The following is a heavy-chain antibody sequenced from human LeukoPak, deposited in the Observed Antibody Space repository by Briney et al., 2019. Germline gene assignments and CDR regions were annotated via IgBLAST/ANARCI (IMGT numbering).Heavy chain of an antibody. CDR2: INRSGST. V-gene: IGHV4-34*01. J-gene: IGHJ4*02. CDR1: GGSISSYY. CDR3: ASGNKAAVDY. D-gene: IGHD6-13*01. Sequence: SETLSLTCTVSGGSISSYYWSWIRQPPGKGLEWIGEINRSGSTNYNPSLKSRVTISVDTSKNQFSLKLSSVTAADTAVYYCASGNKAAVDYWGQGTLVTVSS.